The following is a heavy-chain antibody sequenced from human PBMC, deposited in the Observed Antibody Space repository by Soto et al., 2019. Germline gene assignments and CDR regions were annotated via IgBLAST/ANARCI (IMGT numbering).Heavy chain of an antibody. Sequence: ASVKGSCKASGYTFTGYYMHWVRQAPGQGLEWMGWINPNSGGTNYAQKFQGRVTMTRDTSISTAYMELSRLRSDGTAVYYCARASEYDFCTGFYTVWFDPCRQGSPVTVS. J-gene: IGHJ5*02. CDR1: GYTFTGYY. CDR3: ARASEYDFCTGFYTVWFDP. V-gene: IGHV1-2*02. D-gene: IGHD3-3*01. CDR2: INPNSGGT.